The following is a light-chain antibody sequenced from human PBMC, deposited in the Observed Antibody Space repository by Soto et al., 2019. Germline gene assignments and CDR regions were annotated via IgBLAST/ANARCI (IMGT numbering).Light chain of an antibody. CDR1: QSISSW. Sequence: DIQMTQSPSTLSASVGDRVTITCRASQSISSWLAWYQQKPGKAPKLLIYKASSVESGVPSRFSGSGSGTEVTLTISSLQPDDFATDYCQQYNSYAQVTFGQGTKVEIK. CDR3: QQYNSYAQVT. J-gene: IGKJ1*01. CDR2: KAS. V-gene: IGKV1-5*03.